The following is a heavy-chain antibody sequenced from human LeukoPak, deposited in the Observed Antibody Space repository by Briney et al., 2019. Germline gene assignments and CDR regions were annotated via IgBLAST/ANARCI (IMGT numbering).Heavy chain of an antibody. J-gene: IGHJ5*02. D-gene: IGHD3-16*01. Sequence: PSETLSLTCTVSGGSISSYYWSWIRQPPGKGLEWIGYIYYSGSTNYNPSLKSRVTISVDTSKNQFSLKLSSVTAADTAVYYCARVFWAYRNWFDPWGQGTLVTVSS. CDR1: GGSISSYY. CDR2: IYYSGST. CDR3: ARVFWAYRNWFDP. V-gene: IGHV4-59*08.